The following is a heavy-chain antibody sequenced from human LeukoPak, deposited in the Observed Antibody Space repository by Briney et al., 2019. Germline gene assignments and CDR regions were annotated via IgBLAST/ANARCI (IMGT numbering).Heavy chain of an antibody. CDR1: GGSFSGYY. CDR2: INHSGST. V-gene: IGHV4-34*01. Sequence: SETLSLTCAVYGGSFSGYYWSWIRQPPGKGLEWIGEINHSGSTNYNPSLKSRVTISVDTSKNQFSLKLSSVTAADTAVYYCARDHSGYGQYNWFDPWGQGTLVTVSS. CDR3: ARDHSGYGQYNWFDP. J-gene: IGHJ5*02. D-gene: IGHD5-12*01.